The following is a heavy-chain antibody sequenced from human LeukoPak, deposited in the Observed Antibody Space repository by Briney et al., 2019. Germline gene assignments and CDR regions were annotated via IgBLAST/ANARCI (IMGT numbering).Heavy chain of an antibody. CDR2: ISAYNGNT. CDR3: ARRLLHNWFDP. D-gene: IGHD2-15*01. CDR1: GYTFTSYG. Sequence: GESLKVSCKASGYTFTSYGISWVRQAPGQGLEWMGWISAYNGNTNYAQKLQGRVTMTTDTSTSTAYMELRSLRSDDTAVYYCARRLLHNWFDPWGQGTLVTVSS. V-gene: IGHV1-18*01. J-gene: IGHJ5*02.